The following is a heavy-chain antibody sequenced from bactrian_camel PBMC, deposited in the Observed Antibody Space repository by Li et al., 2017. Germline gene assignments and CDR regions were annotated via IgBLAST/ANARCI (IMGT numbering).Heavy chain of an antibody. CDR3: AIHTGTWCFSE. Sequence: HVQLVESGGDSVQAGGSLRLSCAASGDPLGGYCLGWFRQAPGKEREGVASIDSDLSTRYRPPVKGRFAISRDNAKKTVSLQMNRLKTEDTAVYYCAIHTGTWCFSEWGQGTQVTVS. CDR2: IDSDLST. V-gene: IGHV3S55*01. D-gene: IGHD6*01. CDR1: GDPLGGYC. J-gene: IGHJ4*01.